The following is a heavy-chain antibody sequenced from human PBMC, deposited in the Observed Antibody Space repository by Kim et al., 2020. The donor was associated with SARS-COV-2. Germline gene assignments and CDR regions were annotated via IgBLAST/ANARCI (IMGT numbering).Heavy chain of an antibody. CDR1: GYTFTSYA. J-gene: IGHJ4*02. D-gene: IGHD3-16*02. CDR3: ARVFYDYVWGSYRYFDY. V-gene: IGHV1-3*01. Sequence: ASVKVSCKASGYTFTSYAMHWVRQAPGQRLEWMGWINAGNGNTKYSQKFQGRVTITRDTSASTAYMELSSLRSEDTAVYYCARVFYDYVWGSYRYFDYWGQGTLVTVSS. CDR2: INAGNGNT.